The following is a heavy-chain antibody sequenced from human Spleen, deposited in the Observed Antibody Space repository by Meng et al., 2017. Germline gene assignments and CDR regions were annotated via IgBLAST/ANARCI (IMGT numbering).Heavy chain of an antibody. V-gene: IGHV7-4-1*02. D-gene: IGHD1-26*01. CDR3: ARGQWDQRSFDY. CDR2: INPNTGNP. J-gene: IGHJ4*02. Sequence: QVRLVQSGAEVKKPGDSVKVSCKASGYTFRSYAMNWVRQAPGQGLEWMGWINPNTGNPTSAQAFTGRFVFSSDTSVSTTYLQISSLRAEDTAVYYCARGQWDQRSFDYWGQGTLVTVSS. CDR1: GYTFRSYA.